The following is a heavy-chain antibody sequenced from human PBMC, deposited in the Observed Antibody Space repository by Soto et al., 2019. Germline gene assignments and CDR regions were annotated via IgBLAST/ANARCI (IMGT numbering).Heavy chain of an antibody. CDR1: GYTLTGYY. J-gene: IGHJ6*02. V-gene: IGHV1-2*02. CDR2: INPNSGGT. CDR3: ACGGYCSGGSCYGPRYYYGMDV. Sequence: ASVKVSCKASGYTLTGYYMHWVRQAPGQGLEWMGWINPNSGGTNYAQKFQGRVTMTRDTSISTAYMELSRLRSDDTAVYYCACGGYCSGGSCYGPRYYYGMDVWGQGTTVTVSS. D-gene: IGHD2-15*01.